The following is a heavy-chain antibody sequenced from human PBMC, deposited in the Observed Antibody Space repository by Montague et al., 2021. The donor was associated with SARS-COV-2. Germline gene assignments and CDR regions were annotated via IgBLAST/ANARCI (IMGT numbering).Heavy chain of an antibody. J-gene: IGHJ5*02. Sequence: TLSLTCTVSGGSISSGGYYWSWIRQHPGKGPEWIGYIYYSGSTYYNPSLKSRVTISVDTSKNQFSLKLSSVTAADTAVYYCARDRRTITMVRGVTHWFDPWGQGTLVTVSS. V-gene: IGHV4-31*03. D-gene: IGHD3-10*01. CDR2: IYYSGST. CDR1: GGSISSGGYY. CDR3: ARDRRTITMVRGVTHWFDP.